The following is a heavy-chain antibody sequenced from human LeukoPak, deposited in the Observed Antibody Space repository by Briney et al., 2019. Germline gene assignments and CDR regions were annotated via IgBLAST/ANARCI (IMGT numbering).Heavy chain of an antibody. J-gene: IGHJ5*02. V-gene: IGHV4-59*01. CDR3: AREGTAGTNLNWFDP. CDR2: ISYSGST. Sequence: SETLSLTCTVSGGSISSYYWSWIRQPPGKGLEWSGYISYSGSTNFNPSLKSRVTISVDTSKNQFSLKLSSVTAADTAVYYCAREGTAGTNLNWFDPWGQGTLVTVSS. D-gene: IGHD1-1*01. CDR1: GGSISSYY.